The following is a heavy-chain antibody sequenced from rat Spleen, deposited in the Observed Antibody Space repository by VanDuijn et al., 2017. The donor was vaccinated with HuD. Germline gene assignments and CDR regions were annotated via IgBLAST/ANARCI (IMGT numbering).Heavy chain of an antibody. J-gene: IGHJ4*01. CDR3: TRGYVMDA. Sequence: EVQLMESGGGLVQPGRSLKLSCAASGFTFTNYDMAWVRQAPTKGLEWIASISTGGGNTYYRDSVKGRFTISRDNAKNTQYLQMDSLRSEDTATYYWTRGYVMDAWGQGASVTVSS. V-gene: IGHV5S13*01. CDR1: GFTFTNYD. CDR2: ISTGGGNT.